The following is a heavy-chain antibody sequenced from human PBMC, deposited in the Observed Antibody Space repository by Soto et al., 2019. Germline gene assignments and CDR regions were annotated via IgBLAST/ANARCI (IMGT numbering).Heavy chain of an antibody. V-gene: IGHV6-1*01. J-gene: IGHJ3*02. Sequence: SQTLSLTCAISGDSVSSNSAAWNWIRQSTSRGLEWLGRTYYRSKWYNDYAVSVKSRITINPDTSKNQFSLQLNSVTPEDTAVYYCAMGSSLNARHAFDIWGQGTMVTVSS. CDR1: GDSVSSNSAA. CDR2: TYYRSKWYN. D-gene: IGHD6-6*01. CDR3: AMGSSLNARHAFDI.